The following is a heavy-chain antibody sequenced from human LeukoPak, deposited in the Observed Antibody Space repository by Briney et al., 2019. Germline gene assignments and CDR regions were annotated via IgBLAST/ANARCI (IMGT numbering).Heavy chain of an antibody. V-gene: IGHV4-34*01. CDR1: GGSFSGYY. CDR2: INHSGST. Sequence: SETLSLTCAVYGGSFSGYYWSWIRQPPGKGLEWIGEINHSGSTNYNPSLKSRVTISVDTSKNQFSLKLSSVTAADTAVYYCARTRHSDIAAAGSPFDYWGQGTLVTVSS. CDR3: ARTRHSDIAAAGSPFDY. J-gene: IGHJ4*02. D-gene: IGHD6-13*01.